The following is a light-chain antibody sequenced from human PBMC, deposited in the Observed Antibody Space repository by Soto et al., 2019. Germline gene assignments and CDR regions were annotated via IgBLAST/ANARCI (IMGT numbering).Light chain of an antibody. CDR2: AAS. V-gene: IGKV1-39*01. CDR1: QSISNY. CDR3: QQSYRTPFT. J-gene: IGKJ3*01. Sequence: DIQMTQSPSSLSASVGDSVTITCRASQSISNYLNWYQQKPGEAPKLLVYAASSLQSGVPSRFSGSGSGPDFTLTISRLQPEDFANYYCQQSYRTPFTFGPGTKVDIK.